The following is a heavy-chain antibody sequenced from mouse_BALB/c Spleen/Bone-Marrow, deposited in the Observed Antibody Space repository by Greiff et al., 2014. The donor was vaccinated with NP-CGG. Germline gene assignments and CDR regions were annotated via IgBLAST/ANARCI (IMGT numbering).Heavy chain of an antibody. CDR1: GYAFTNYL. Sequence: VQLQQSGAELVRPGTAVNVSCKASGYAFTNYLIEWVKQRPGQGLEWIGVINPGSGGANYNEKFKGKATLTADKSSSTAYMQLSSLTSDDSGVFFCERFGRYYLDTGGRGTTPPVPS. CDR2: INPGSGGA. CDR3: ERFGRYYLDT. V-gene: IGHV1-54*01. J-gene: IGHJ2*01.